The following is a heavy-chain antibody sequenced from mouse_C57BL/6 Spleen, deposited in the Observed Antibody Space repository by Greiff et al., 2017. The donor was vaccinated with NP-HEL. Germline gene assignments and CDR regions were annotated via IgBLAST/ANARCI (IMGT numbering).Heavy chain of an antibody. Sequence: QVQLQQSGAELVRPGASVTLSCKASGYTFTDYEMHWVKQTPVHGLEWIGAIDPETGGTAYNQKFKGKAILTADKSSSTAYMELRSLTSEDSAVYYCTRVGYSKGFAYWGQGTLVTVSA. CDR2: IDPETGGT. J-gene: IGHJ3*01. CDR1: GYTFTDYE. CDR3: TRVGYSKGFAY. V-gene: IGHV1-15*01. D-gene: IGHD2-5*01.